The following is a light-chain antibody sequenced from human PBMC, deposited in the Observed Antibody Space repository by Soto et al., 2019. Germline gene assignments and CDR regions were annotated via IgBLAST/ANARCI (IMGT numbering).Light chain of an antibody. J-gene: IGKJ4*01. CDR1: QSVSSY. CDR3: QQRSNWPPGT. V-gene: IGKV3-11*01. CDR2: DAS. Sequence: ELVLTQSPATLSLSPGERATLSCRASQSVSSYLAWYQQKPGQAPRLLIYDASNRATGIPARFSGSGSGTDFTLTISSLEPEEFAVYYCQQRSNWPPGTFGGGTKVEIK.